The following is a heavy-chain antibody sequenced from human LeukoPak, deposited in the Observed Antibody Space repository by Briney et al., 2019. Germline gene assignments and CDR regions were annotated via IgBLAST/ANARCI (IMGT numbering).Heavy chain of an antibody. CDR1: GFAFGNYE. D-gene: IGHD1-14*01. J-gene: IGHJ5*02. CDR2: ISNSGDTV. CDR3: AREAGFGDNWFDP. V-gene: IGHV3-48*03. Sequence: PGGSLRLSCAASGFAFGNYEMNWVRQAPGKGLEWLSYISNSGDTVYYADSVKGRFTISRDNAQNSLYPQMNNLRAEDTAPYYCAREAGFGDNWFDPWGQGTLVTVSS.